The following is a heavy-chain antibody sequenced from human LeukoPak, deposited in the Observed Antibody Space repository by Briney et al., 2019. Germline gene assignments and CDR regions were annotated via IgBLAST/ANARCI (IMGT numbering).Heavy chain of an antibody. V-gene: IGHV3-23*01. CDR3: AKDSSVPYGITD. CDR1: GFTFSKYA. D-gene: IGHD4-17*01. CDR2: ISGSDGNT. J-gene: IGHJ4*02. Sequence: GGSLRLSCAASGFTFSKYAMSWARQAPGKGLEWVSAISGSDGNTFYADSVKGRFTISRDNSKNTLSLQMNSLRAEDTALYYCAKDSSVPYGITDWGQGTLVTVSS.